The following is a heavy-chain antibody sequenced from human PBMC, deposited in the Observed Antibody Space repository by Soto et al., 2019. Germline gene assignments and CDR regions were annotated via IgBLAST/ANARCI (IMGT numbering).Heavy chain of an antibody. Sequence: QVQLQQWGAGLLKPSETLSLTCAVYGGSFSGYYWSWIRQPPGKGLEWIGEINHSGSTNYNPSLRSRVTISVDTSKNQFSLKLRSVTAADTAVYYCARGPYCSGGSCYSYWFDPWGQGTLVTVSS. CDR1: GGSFSGYY. V-gene: IGHV4-34*01. J-gene: IGHJ5*02. CDR2: INHSGST. CDR3: ARGPYCSGGSCYSYWFDP. D-gene: IGHD2-15*01.